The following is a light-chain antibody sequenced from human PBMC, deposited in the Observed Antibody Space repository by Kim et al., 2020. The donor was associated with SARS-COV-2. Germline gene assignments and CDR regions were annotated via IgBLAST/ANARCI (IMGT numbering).Light chain of an antibody. CDR2: GKN. V-gene: IGLV3-19*01. J-gene: IGLJ2*01. CDR3: NSRDSNDNVV. Sequence: VALRQTVSITCQGDSRRSYYATWDKQKPGQAPIVVIYGKNNRPSGIPDLFAGSSAGNTASLTITGTQADDEAVYYSNSRDSNDNVVFGGGTQLTVL. CDR1: SRRSYY.